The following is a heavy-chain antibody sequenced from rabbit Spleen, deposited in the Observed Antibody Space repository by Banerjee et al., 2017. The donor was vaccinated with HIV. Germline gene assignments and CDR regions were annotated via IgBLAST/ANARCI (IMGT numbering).Heavy chain of an antibody. CDR3: TIATMTMVITDL. J-gene: IGHJ3*01. V-gene: IGHV1S40*01. D-gene: IGHD2-1*01. CDR2: IDAGSSAFT. Sequence: QSLEESGGDLVKPGASLTLTCTASGVSFSISSYMCWVRQAPGKGLEWIACIDAGSSAFTYFATWAKGRFTISKTSSTTVTLQMTRLTAADTATYFCTIATMTMVITDLWGQGTLVTVS. CDR1: GVSFSISSY.